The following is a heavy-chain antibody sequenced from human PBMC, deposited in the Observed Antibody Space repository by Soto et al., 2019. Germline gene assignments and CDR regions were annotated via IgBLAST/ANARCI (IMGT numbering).Heavy chain of an antibody. Sequence: QVQLVQSATEVKKPGASVKVSCKASGYAFSTYGISWVRQAPGQGLEWMGWISAYNGNTNYAQKLQDRVTXTXDPXTNTAYMEVRSLRSDGTAVYYCARSSGTSYIWFDPWGQGTLVIVSS. D-gene: IGHD1-26*01. CDR1: GYAFSTYG. CDR2: ISAYNGNT. V-gene: IGHV1-18*01. CDR3: ARSSGTSYIWFDP. J-gene: IGHJ5*02.